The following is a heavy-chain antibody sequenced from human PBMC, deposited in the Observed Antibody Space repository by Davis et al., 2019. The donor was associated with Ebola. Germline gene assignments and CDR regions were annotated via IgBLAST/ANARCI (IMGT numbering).Heavy chain of an antibody. Sequence: ASVKVSCKASGYAFTSYGISWVRQAPGQGLEWMGWISVYNGNTNYAQKLQGRVTMTTDTSTSTAYMELRSLRSDDTAVYYCARDGNGAGILEWLFFDYWGQGTLVTVSS. V-gene: IGHV1-18*01. D-gene: IGHD3-3*01. CDR2: ISVYNGNT. CDR1: GYAFTSYG. J-gene: IGHJ4*02. CDR3: ARDGNGAGILEWLFFDY.